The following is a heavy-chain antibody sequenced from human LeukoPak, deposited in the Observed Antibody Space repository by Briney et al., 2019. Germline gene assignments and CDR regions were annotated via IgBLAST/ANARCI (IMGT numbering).Heavy chain of an antibody. CDR2: ISGSGGST. J-gene: IGHJ4*02. D-gene: IGHD1-26*01. Sequence: GGSLRLSCAASGFTFSSYAMSWVRQAPGKGLEWVSAISGSGGSTYYADSVKGRFTISRANSKNTLYLQMNSLRAEDTAVYYCAKGPNQWELLTLFDYWGQGTLVTVSS. V-gene: IGHV3-23*01. CDR1: GFTFSSYA. CDR3: AKGPNQWELLTLFDY.